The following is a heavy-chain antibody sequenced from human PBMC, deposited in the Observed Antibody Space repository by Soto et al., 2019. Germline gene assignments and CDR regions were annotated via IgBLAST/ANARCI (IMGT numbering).Heavy chain of an antibody. Sequence: ASVKVSCKASGGTFSSYAISWVRQAPGQGLEWMGGIIPIFGTANYAQKFQGRVTITADESTSTAYMELSSLRSEDTAVYYCASLSPVGGSCPDYHYYYGMDVWG. CDR2: IIPIFGTA. D-gene: IGHD2-15*01. V-gene: IGHV1-69*13. J-gene: IGHJ6*02. CDR3: ASLSPVGGSCPDYHYYYGMDV. CDR1: GGTFSSYA.